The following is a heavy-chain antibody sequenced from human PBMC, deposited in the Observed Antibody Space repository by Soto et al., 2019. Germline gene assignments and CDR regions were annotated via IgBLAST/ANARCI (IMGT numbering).Heavy chain of an antibody. CDR3: ARWGDYGKLDY. Sequence: LSLTCAASGFTFSSYSMNWVRQAPGKGLEWVSSISSSSSYIYYADSVKGRFTISRDNAKNSLYLQMNSLRAEDTAVYYCARWGDYGKLDYWGQGTLVTVSS. CDR2: ISSSSSYI. V-gene: IGHV3-21*01. J-gene: IGHJ4*02. D-gene: IGHD4-17*01. CDR1: GFTFSSYS.